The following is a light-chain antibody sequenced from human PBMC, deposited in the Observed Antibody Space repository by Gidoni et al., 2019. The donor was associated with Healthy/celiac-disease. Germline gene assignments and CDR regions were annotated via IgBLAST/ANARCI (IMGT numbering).Light chain of an antibody. V-gene: IGKV1-39*01. CDR1: QSISSY. CDR3: QQSYSTLYT. J-gene: IGKJ2*01. Sequence: IQLTQSPSSLSASVGDRVTITCRASQSISSYLNWYQQQPGKAPQLLIDAASSLQSGVPSSFSGSGSGTDFTLTISSLQPEDFATYYCQQSYSTLYTFGQGTKLEIK. CDR2: AAS.